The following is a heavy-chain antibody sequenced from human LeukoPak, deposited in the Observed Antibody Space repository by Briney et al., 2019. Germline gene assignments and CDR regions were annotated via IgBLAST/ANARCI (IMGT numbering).Heavy chain of an antibody. CDR2: ISASGGNT. V-gene: IGHV3-23*01. D-gene: IGHD1-26*01. Sequence: PGGSLRLSCAASGFTFSSYAMSWVRQAPGKGLEWVSGISASGGNTYYADSVKGRFTISRDNAKNSLYLQMNSLRAEDTAVYYCARAPRYSGSYFDYWGQGTLVTVSS. CDR1: GFTFSSYA. J-gene: IGHJ4*02. CDR3: ARAPRYSGSYFDY.